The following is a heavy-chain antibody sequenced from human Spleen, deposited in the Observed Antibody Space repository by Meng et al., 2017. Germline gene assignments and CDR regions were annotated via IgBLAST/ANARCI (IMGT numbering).Heavy chain of an antibody. Sequence: QVQLQGAGPGLGRPSETLSLTCTGSGGSVSSGSYYWSWIRQPPGKGLEWIGYIYYSGSTNYNPSLKSRVTMSIDASKNQFSLMLSSVTAADTAVYYCARGQYYWGQGTLVTVSS. V-gene: IGHV4-61*01. CDR2: IYYSGST. CDR3: ARGQYY. CDR1: GGSVSSGSYY. J-gene: IGHJ4*02.